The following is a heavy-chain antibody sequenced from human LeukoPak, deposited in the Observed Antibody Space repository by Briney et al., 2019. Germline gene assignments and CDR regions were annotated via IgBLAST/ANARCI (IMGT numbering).Heavy chain of an antibody. D-gene: IGHD6-19*01. J-gene: IGHJ4*02. CDR1: GYTFTSYG. CDR3: ARDMGLYSSGWSVFDY. Sequence: EASVTVSCTASGYTFTSYGISWVRQAPGQGLEWMGWISAYNGNTNYAQKLQGRVTMTTDTSTSTAYMELRSLRSDDTAVYYCARDMGLYSSGWSVFDYWGRGTLVTVSS. V-gene: IGHV1-18*01. CDR2: ISAYNGNT.